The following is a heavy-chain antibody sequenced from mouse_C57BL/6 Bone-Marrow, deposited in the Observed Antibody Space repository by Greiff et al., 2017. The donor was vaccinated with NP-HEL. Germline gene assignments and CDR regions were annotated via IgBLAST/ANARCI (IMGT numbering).Heavy chain of an antibody. CDR2: IDPSDSYT. Sequence: QVQLQQPGAELVMPGASVKLSCKASGYTFTSYWMHWVKQRPGQGLEWIGEIDPSDSYTKYNQKFKGKSTLTVDKSSSTAYMQLSSLTSEDSAVYYCAKMWIRSYFDYWGQGTTLTVSS. J-gene: IGHJ2*01. CDR1: GYTFTSYW. CDR3: AKMWIRSYFDY. V-gene: IGHV1-69*01.